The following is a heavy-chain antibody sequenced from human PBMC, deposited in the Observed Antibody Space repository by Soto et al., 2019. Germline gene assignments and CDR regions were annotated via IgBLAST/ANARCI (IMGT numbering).Heavy chain of an antibody. D-gene: IGHD3-22*01. CDR2: ITGNGGT. J-gene: IGHJ4*02. Sequence: AGGSLRLSCAASGFTFSIYAMSWVRQAPGKGLEWVSTITGNGGTSYADFVRGRFTISRDNSKNTLYLQMNSLRPEDTAVYYCAKDAPGSGWLSDYWGQGTLVTVSS. CDR1: GFTFSIYA. CDR3: AKDAPGSGWLSDY. V-gene: IGHV3-23*01.